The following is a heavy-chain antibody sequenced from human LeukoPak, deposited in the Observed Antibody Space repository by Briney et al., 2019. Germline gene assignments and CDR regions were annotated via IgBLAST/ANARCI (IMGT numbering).Heavy chain of an antibody. CDR3: AKDRRYSSSWSAFDP. CDR2: ISFDGSNK. Sequence: GGSLRLSCAASGFTFSSNAMHWVRQAPGKGLEWVAIISFDGSNKNYADSVKGRFTVSRDNSKNTLYLQMNSLRAEDTAVYYCAKDRRYSSSWSAFDPWGQGTLVTVSS. CDR1: GFTFSSNA. J-gene: IGHJ5*02. V-gene: IGHV3-30-3*01. D-gene: IGHD6-13*01.